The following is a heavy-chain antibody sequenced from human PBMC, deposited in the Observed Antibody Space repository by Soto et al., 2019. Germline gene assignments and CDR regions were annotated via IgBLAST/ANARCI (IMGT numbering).Heavy chain of an antibody. D-gene: IGHD5-12*01. CDR3: ARDRPTTFSADL. V-gene: IGHV3-48*04. Sequence: EVQLVESGGGLVQPGGSLRISCTASGFTFTDHSMNWVRHAPGKGLEWLSYINDISNAIHYADSVKGRFAMSRDNAKKSVFLQMNSLRVEDTGVYYCARDRPTTFSADLWGQGTVVTVSS. CDR2: INDISNAI. CDR1: GFTFTDHS. J-gene: IGHJ3*01.